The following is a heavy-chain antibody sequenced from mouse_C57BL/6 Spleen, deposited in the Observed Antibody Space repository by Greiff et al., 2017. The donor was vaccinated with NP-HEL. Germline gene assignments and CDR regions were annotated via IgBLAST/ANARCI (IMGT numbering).Heavy chain of an antibody. D-gene: IGHD2-2*01. CDR1: GFTFSDYG. Sequence: DVQLVESGGGLVKPGGSLKLSCAASGFTFSDYGMHWVRQAPEKGLEWVAYISSGSSTIYYADTVKGRFTISRDNAKNTLFLQMTSLRSEDTAMYYCARGGGYPFAYWGQGTLVTVSA. CDR3: ARGGGYPFAY. V-gene: IGHV5-17*01. CDR2: ISSGSSTI. J-gene: IGHJ3*01.